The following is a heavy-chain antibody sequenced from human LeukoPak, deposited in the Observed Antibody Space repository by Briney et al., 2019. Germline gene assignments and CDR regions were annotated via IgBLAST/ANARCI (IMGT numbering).Heavy chain of an antibody. D-gene: IGHD3-22*01. CDR3: ARHWSSGYYWFDL. V-gene: IGHV4-59*11. Sequence: SKTLSLTCSVSGGSISDHYWGWIQQPPGKGLEWIGYIYYTGTTNYNPSLKSRISVSVDTSKKQFSLRLSSVTAADTAVYYCARHWSSGYYWFDLWGQGTLVAVSS. J-gene: IGHJ5*02. CDR1: GGSISDHY. CDR2: IYYTGTT.